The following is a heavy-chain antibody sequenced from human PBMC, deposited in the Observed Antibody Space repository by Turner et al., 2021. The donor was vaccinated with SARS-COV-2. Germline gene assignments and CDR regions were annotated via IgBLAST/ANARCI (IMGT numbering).Heavy chain of an antibody. V-gene: IGHV3-9*01. CDR3: ARDLESSGSLDY. CDR2: ISWNSGGI. Sequence: EVQLVESGGGLVQPGRSLRLSCAASGFTFDDYAMHWVRQAPGKGLEWVSGISWNSGGIGYADSVKGRFTISRDNAKNSLYLQMSSLRAEDTALYYCARDLESSGSLDYWGQGTLVTVSS. CDR1: GFTFDDYA. D-gene: IGHD6-19*01. J-gene: IGHJ4*02.